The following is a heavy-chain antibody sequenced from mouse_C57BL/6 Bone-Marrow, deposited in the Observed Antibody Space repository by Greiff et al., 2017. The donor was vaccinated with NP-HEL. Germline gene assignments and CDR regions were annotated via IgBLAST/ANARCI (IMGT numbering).Heavy chain of an antibody. D-gene: IGHD3-1*01. Sequence: VQLQQSGPELVKPGASVKISCKASGYTFTDYYMNWVKQSHGKSLEWIGDINPNNGGTSYNQKFKGKATLTVDKSSSTAYMELRSLTSEDSAVYYCARRSGGGRAWFAYWGQGTLVTVSA. J-gene: IGHJ3*01. CDR3: ARRSGGGRAWFAY. CDR2: INPNNGGT. V-gene: IGHV1-26*01. CDR1: GYTFTDYY.